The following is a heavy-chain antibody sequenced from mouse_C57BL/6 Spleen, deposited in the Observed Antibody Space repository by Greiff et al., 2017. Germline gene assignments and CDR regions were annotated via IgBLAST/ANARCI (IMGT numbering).Heavy chain of an antibody. CDR2: IDPSDSYT. D-gene: IGHD2-1*01. V-gene: IGHV1-59*01. J-gene: IGHJ3*01. CDR3: ARSGGNYRAWFAY. CDR1: GYTFTSYW. Sequence: QVQLQQPGAELVRPGTSVKLSCKASGYTFTSYWMHWVKQRPGQGLEWIGVIDPSDSYTNYNQKFKGKATLTVDTSSSTAFMQLSSLTSEDSAVYYCARSGGNYRAWFAYWGQGTLVTVSA.